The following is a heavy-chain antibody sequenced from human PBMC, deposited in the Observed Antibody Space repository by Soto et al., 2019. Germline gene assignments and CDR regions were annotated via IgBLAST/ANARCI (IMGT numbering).Heavy chain of an antibody. D-gene: IGHD2-8*01. CDR1: GFTFSSYA. CDR3: AKGHIAYAKNWFES. V-gene: IGHV3-23*01. J-gene: IGHJ5*01. CDR2: ISASGDIT. Sequence: EVQVLESGGGLVQPGGSLRLSCAASGFTFSSYAMSWARQAPGKGLEWVSGISASGDITYYADSMKCRFTISRDNSKNTLYLQMNSLIGEDTAVYHCAKGHIAYAKNWFESWGQGTLVTVSS.